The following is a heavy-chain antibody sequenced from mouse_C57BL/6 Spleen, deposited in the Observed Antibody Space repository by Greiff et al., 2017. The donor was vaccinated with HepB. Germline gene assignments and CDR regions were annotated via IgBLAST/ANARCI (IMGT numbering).Heavy chain of an antibody. D-gene: IGHD1-1*01. V-gene: IGHV1-55*01. J-gene: IGHJ2*01. CDR3: AREGYYYGSSLY. CDR1: GYTFTSYW. Sequence: QVQLQQPGAELVKPGASVKMSCKASGYTFTSYWITWVKQRPGQGLEWIGDIYPGSGSTNYNEKFKSKATLTVDTSSSTAYMQLSSLTSEDSAVYYCAREGYYYGSSLYWGQGTTLTVSS. CDR2: IYPGSGST.